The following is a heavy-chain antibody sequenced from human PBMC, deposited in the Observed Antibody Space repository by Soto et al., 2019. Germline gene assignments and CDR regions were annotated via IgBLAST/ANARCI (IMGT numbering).Heavy chain of an antibody. D-gene: IGHD3-10*01. CDR3: ARDDGLRWFGELSHAFDI. V-gene: IGHV3-66*01. Sequence: EVQLVESGGGLVQPGGSLRLSCAASGFTVSSNYMSWVRQAPGKGLEWVSVIYSGGSTYYADSVKGRFTISRDNSKNTLYLQMNSLRAEDTAVYYCARDDGLRWFGELSHAFDIWGQGTMVTVSS. CDR2: IYSGGST. CDR1: GFTVSSNY. J-gene: IGHJ3*02.